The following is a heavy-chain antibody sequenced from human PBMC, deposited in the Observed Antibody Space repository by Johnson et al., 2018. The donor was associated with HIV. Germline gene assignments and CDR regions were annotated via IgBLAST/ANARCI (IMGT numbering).Heavy chain of an antibody. Sequence: VQLVESGGGLVKPGGSLRVSCAASGFTFSNAWMNWVRQAPGKGLVWVSRIKSDGSSISYADSVKGRFTISRDNAKNTLYLEMKSLRVDDTAVYYCVRDDYAFDIWGQGTMVTVSS. D-gene: IGHD2-21*02. V-gene: IGHV3-74*01. CDR2: IKSDGSSI. J-gene: IGHJ3*02. CDR3: VRDDYAFDI. CDR1: GFTFSNAW.